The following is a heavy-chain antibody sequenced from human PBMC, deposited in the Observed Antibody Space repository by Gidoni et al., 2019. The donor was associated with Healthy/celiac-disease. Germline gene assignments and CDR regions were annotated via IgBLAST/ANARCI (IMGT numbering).Heavy chain of an antibody. D-gene: IGHD2-15*01. V-gene: IGHV3-23*01. CDR1: GFTFSSYA. CDR3: AKRYCSGGSCYRLFDY. J-gene: IGHJ4*02. Sequence: EVQLLESGGGLVPPGGSLRLSCADSGFTFSSYAMSWVRQAPGKGLEWVSAISGSGGITYYADSVKGRFTISRDNSKNTLYLQMNSLRAEDTAVYYCAKRYCSGGSCYRLFDYWGQGTLVTVSS. CDR2: ISGSGGIT.